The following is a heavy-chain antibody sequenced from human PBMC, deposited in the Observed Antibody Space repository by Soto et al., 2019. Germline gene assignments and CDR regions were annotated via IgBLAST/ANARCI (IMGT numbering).Heavy chain of an antibody. CDR1: GYTLTELS. D-gene: IGHD6-19*01. CDR2: FDPEDGET. J-gene: IGHJ4*02. Sequence: ASVKVSCKVSGYTLTELSMHWVRQAPGKGLEWMGGFDPEDGETIYAQKFQGRVTMTEDTSTDTAYMELSSLRSEDTAVYYWATPGYSSGWPPDYWGQGTLVNVSS. CDR3: ATPGYSSGWPPDY. V-gene: IGHV1-24*01.